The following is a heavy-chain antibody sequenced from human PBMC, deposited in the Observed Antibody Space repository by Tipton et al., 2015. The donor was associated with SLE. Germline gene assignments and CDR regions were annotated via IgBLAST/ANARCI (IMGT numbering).Heavy chain of an antibody. Sequence: QLVQSGAEVKKPGESLKISCKGSGYSFATSWIGWVRQMPGKGLQWMGIIYPGDSDTRYSPSFQGHVTISADKSISTAYLQWSSLKASDTAIYYCARLPGVGDWYFDLWGRGTLVAVSS. CDR1: GYSFATSW. CDR3: ARLPGVGDWYFDL. J-gene: IGHJ2*01. D-gene: IGHD3-10*01. V-gene: IGHV5-51*03. CDR2: IYPGDSDT.